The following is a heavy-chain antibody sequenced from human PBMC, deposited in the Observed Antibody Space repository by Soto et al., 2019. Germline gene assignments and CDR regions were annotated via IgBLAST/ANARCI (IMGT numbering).Heavy chain of an antibody. V-gene: IGHV4-31*03. D-gene: IGHD2-15*01. CDR3: ARDCSGGSCPDLG. CDR1: GGSISSGGYY. CDR2: IYYSGST. Sequence: QVQLQESGPGLVKPSQTLSLTCTVSGGSISSGGYYWSWIRQHPGKGLEWIGYIYYSGSTYYNPSLKSRVTISVDTSKNQFALKLSSVTAADAAVYYCARDCSGGSCPDLGWGQGTLVTVSS. J-gene: IGHJ4*02.